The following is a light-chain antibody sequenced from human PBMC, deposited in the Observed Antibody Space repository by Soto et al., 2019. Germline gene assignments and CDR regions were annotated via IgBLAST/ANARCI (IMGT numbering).Light chain of an antibody. CDR2: WAS. Sequence: DIVMXQXPDXLXVSLXEXXTIXCKXSXXXLXXSNXKNYLAWYQQKPGQPPKLLIYWASTRESGVPDRFSGSGSGTDFTLTISSLQAEDVAVYYCQQYYSTPWTFGQGTKVEIK. CDR1: XXXLXXSNXKNY. V-gene: IGKV4-1*01. J-gene: IGKJ1*01. CDR3: QQYYSTPWT.